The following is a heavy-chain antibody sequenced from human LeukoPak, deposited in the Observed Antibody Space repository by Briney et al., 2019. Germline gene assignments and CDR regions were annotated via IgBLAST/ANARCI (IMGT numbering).Heavy chain of an antibody. J-gene: IGHJ4*02. CDR3: ARSAQFDY. Sequence: GGSLRLSCAASGFTFSSYTMNWVGQAPGKGLEWISSISSSSTIYYADAVKGRFTISRDNAKNSLYLQVNSLRDEDTAVYYCARSAQFDYWGQGTLVTVSS. CDR2: ISSSSTI. CDR1: GFTFSSYT. V-gene: IGHV3-48*02.